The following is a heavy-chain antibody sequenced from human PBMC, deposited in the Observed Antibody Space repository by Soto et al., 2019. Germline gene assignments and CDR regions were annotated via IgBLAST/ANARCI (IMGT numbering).Heavy chain of an antibody. Sequence: SETLSLTCFVSGYSISDYYWSWIRQPVGKGLQWVGRIYSTGNSNENPSLKSRVSLSVDTSKNQFSLRLRSVTAADTAVYYCAREGLGFDFWGQGALVTVSS. J-gene: IGHJ4*02. V-gene: IGHV4-4*07. CDR2: IYSTGNS. CDR3: AREGLGFDF. CDR1: GYSISDYY. D-gene: IGHD3-16*01.